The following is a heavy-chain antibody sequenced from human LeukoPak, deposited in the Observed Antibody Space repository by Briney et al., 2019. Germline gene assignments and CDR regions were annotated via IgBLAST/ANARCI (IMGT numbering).Heavy chain of an antibody. CDR2: IYYSGST. CDR1: GGSISSSSYY. CDR3: ARIREDSSGYYYIDY. V-gene: IGHV4-39*07. Sequence: ASETLSLTCTVSGGSISSSSYYWGWIRQPPGKGLEWIGSIYYSGSTYYNPSLKSRVTISVGTSKNQFSLKLSSVTAADTAVYYCARIREDSSGYYYIDYWGQGTLVTVSS. J-gene: IGHJ4*02. D-gene: IGHD3-22*01.